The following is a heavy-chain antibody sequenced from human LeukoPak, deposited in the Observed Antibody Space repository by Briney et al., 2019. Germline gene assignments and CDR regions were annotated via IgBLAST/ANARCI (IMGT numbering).Heavy chain of an antibody. Sequence: GGSLRLSCAASGFSFTTHAMHWVRQAPGKGLEWVAVVSHDGSTKYYTDSVRGRFTISRDNSKSTFYLQMNRLRTDDTAVYYCARAIVGTGNFDYWGQGTLVTVSS. D-gene: IGHD5-12*01. CDR3: ARAIVGTGNFDY. J-gene: IGHJ4*02. CDR1: GFSFTTHA. CDR2: VSHDGSTK. V-gene: IGHV3-30*10.